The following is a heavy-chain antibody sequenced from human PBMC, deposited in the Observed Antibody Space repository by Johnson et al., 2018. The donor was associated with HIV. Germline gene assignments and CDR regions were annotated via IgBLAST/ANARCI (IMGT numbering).Heavy chain of an antibody. J-gene: IGHJ3*02. V-gene: IGHV3-20*04. CDR2: ISWDGGST. Sequence: EVQLVESGGGVVRPGGSLRLSCAASGFTFDDYGMSWVRQAPGKGLEWVSLISWDGGSTYYADSVKGRFTISRDNSKNTLYLQMNSLRAEDTAVYYCARDKWELLGAFDIWGQGTMVTVSS. CDR1: GFTFDDYG. CDR3: ARDKWELLGAFDI. D-gene: IGHD1-26*01.